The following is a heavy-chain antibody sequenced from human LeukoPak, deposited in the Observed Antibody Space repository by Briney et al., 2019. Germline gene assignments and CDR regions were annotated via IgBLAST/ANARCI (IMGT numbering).Heavy chain of an antibody. CDR2: ISWDGGST. V-gene: IGHV3-43*01. J-gene: IGHJ4*02. CDR3: AKGAGGSYPGAYYFDY. Sequence: GGSLRLSCAASGFTFDDYTMHWVRQAPGKGLEWVSLISWDGGSTYYADSVKGRFTISRDNSKNSLSLQMNSLRTEDTAFYYCAKGAGGSYPGAYYFDYWGQGTLVTVSS. D-gene: IGHD1-26*01. CDR1: GFTFDDYT.